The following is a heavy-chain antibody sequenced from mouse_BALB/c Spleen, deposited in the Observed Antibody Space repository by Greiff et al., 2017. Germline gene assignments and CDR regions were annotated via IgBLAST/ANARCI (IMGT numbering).Heavy chain of an antibody. J-gene: IGHJ3*01. CDR2: IWTGGGT. Sequence: VKLVESGPGLVAPSQSLSITCTVSGFSLTSYDISWIRQPPGKGLEWLGVIWTGGGTNYNSAFMSRLSISKDNSKSQVFLKMNSLQTDDTAIYYCVRDPRNYSAWFAYWGQGTLVTVSA. CDR1: GFSLTSYD. CDR3: VRDPRNYSAWFAY. V-gene: IGHV2-9-2*01. D-gene: IGHD2-1*01.